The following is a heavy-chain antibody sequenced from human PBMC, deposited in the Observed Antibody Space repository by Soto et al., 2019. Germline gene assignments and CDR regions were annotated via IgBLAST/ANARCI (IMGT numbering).Heavy chain of an antibody. J-gene: IGHJ3*02. V-gene: IGHV3-30*03. CDR3: ARDQYCSGGRCYSGSACDI. CDR2: TSYDGSNK. Sequence: QVQLVESGGGVVQPGRSLRLSCAASGFTFTNYGMHWVRQAPGKGLEWVAITSYDGSNKYYADSVKVRFTISRHNSECTLYLEMKSLRSEDTALYYCARDQYCSGGRCYSGSACDIWGQGTMVTVSS. CDR1: GFTFTNYG. D-gene: IGHD2-15*01.